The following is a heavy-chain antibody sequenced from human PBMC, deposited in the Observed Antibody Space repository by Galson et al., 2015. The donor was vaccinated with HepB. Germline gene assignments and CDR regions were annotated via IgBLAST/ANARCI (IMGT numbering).Heavy chain of an antibody. V-gene: IGHV1-18*01. CDR2: ISAYNGIA. Sequence: SVKVSCKASGYTFTSYSITWVRQAPGQGLEWMGWISAYNGIASSEQKFQGRVTMTTDTSTNTAYMELNSLRSDDTAVYYCARVLRGGASCVDYWGQGTLVTVSS. CDR3: ARVLRGGASCVDY. J-gene: IGHJ4*02. CDR1: GYTFTSYS. D-gene: IGHD3-16*01.